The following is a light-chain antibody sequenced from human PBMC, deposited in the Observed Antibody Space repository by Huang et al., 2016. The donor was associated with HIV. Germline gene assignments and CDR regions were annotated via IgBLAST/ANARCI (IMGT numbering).Light chain of an antibody. J-gene: IGKJ4*01. Sequence: IQMTQSPSSLSASVGDRVTITCRASQAISNSLVWYQQKPGKAPKRLLFAASRLDSGVPSRFRGSGSGTDYTLTISSLQPDDFATYYCQQYFTTPLAFGGGTKVEIK. CDR2: AAS. V-gene: IGKV1-NL1*01. CDR1: QAISNS. CDR3: QQYFTTPLA.